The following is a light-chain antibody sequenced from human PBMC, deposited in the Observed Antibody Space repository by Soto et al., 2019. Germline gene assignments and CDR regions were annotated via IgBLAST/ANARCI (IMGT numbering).Light chain of an antibody. CDR1: SSDVGGYNY. J-gene: IGLJ1*01. CDR2: EVN. V-gene: IGLV2-14*01. Sequence: QSVLTQPASVSGSPGQSITISCTGTSSDVGGYNYVSWYRHHPGKAPRLMIYEVNNRPSGVSNRFSGSKSGNTASLTISGLQAEDEADYYCSSCTSSSTLLYVFGTGTKVTVL. CDR3: SSCTSSSTLLYV.